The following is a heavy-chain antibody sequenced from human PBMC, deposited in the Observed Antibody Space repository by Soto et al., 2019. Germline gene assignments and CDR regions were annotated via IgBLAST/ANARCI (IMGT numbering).Heavy chain of an antibody. CDR2: IYHSGST. J-gene: IGHJ4*02. CDR1: GGSISSGGYS. Sequence: SETLSLTCAVSGGSISSGGYSWSWIRQPPGKGLEWIGYIYHSGSTYYNPSLKSRVTISVDRSKNQFSLKLSSVTAADTAVYYCARGEQLTFDYWGQGTLVTVSS. V-gene: IGHV4-30-2*01. D-gene: IGHD1-1*01. CDR3: ARGEQLTFDY.